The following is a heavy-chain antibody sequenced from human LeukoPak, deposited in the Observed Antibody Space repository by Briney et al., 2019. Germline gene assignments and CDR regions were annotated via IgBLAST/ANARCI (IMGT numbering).Heavy chain of an antibody. V-gene: IGHV1-8*03. CDR3: ARERSYYDFWSGYYKGSYYYYYYMDV. CDR1: GYTFTSYD. D-gene: IGHD3-3*01. Sequence: GASVKVSCKASGYTFTSYDINWVRQATGQGLEWMGWMNPNSGNTGYAQKFQSRVTITRNTSISTAYMELSSLRSEDTAVYYCARERSYYDFWSGYYKGSYYYYYYMDVWGKGTTVTVSS. CDR2: MNPNSGNT. J-gene: IGHJ6*03.